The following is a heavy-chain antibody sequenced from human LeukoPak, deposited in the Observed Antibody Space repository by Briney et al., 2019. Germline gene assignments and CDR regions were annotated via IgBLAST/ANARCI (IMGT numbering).Heavy chain of an antibody. CDR3: AKGGRICGGDCYTLGWL. CDR2: ISGGGGST. V-gene: IGHV3-23*01. J-gene: IGHJ4*02. D-gene: IGHD2-21*02. CDR1: GFTFSSYG. Sequence: GGSLRLSCAASGFTFSSYGMSWVRQAPGKGPEWVSAISGGGGSTFYVDSVKGRFTISRDNSKNTLYLQMNSLGAEDTAVYYCAKGGRICGGDCYTLGWLWGQGTLVTVSS.